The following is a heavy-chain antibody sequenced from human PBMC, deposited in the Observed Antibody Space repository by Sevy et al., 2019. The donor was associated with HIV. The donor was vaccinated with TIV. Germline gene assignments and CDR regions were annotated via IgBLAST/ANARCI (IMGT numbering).Heavy chain of an antibody. CDR1: GGSITSLY. J-gene: IGHJ4*02. CDR2: IYYNGHI. D-gene: IGHD1-26*01. CDR3: AGENAWGRGYS. Sequence: ETLSLTCTVSGGSITSLYWNWIRQPPGKGLEWIANIYYNGHIDYNPSLKSRVTLSLDTSKNQFSLRLSSVTAADTAMYYCAGENAWGRGYSWGQGTLVTVSS. V-gene: IGHV4-59*08.